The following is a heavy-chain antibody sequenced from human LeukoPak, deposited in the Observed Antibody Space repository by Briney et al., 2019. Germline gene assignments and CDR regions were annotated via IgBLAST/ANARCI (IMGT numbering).Heavy chain of an antibody. Sequence: GESLKISCKGSGYRFTSNWIGWVRQMPGKGLEWMGIIYPGDSATRYSPSFQGQVTISADKSISTAYLQWSSLKASDTAMYYCARLGTSGSYHLDPWGQGTLVTVPS. V-gene: IGHV5-51*01. J-gene: IGHJ5*02. CDR1: GYRFTSNW. CDR3: ARLGTSGSYHLDP. CDR2: IYPGDSAT. D-gene: IGHD3-10*01.